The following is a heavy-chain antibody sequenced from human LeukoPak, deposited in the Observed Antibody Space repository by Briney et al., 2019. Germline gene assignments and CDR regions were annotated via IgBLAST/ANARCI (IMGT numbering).Heavy chain of an antibody. Sequence: SETLSLTCAVYGGSFSGYYWSWIRQPPGKGLEWIGEINHSGSTNYNPSLKSRVTISVDTSKNQFSLKLSSVTAADTAVYYCARVHDSSGYSFDYWGQGTLVTVSS. CDR1: GGSFSGYY. D-gene: IGHD3-22*01. J-gene: IGHJ4*02. CDR2: INHSGST. V-gene: IGHV4-34*01. CDR3: ARVHDSSGYSFDY.